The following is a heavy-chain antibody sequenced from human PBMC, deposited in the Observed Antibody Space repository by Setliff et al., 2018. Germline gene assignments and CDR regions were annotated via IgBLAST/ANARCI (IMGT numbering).Heavy chain of an antibody. CDR3: GRGFSRIEGWGNWFDP. Sequence: SETLSLTCSVSGTSLDSIANGNQFWGWIRQPAGKGLEWIGQIFMSGSTDYNASLKSRLIITRDTSKNQISLKLTSVTAADTAVYYCGRGFSRIEGWGNWFDPWGQGILVTVSS. J-gene: IGHJ5*02. D-gene: IGHD2-15*01. CDR1: GTSLDSIANGNQF. CDR2: IFMSGST. V-gene: IGHV4-61*09.